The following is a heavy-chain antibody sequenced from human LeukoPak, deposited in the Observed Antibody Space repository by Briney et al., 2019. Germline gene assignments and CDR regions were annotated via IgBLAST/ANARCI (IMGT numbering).Heavy chain of an antibody. CDR2: INPNSGGT. Sequence: ASVKVSCKASGYTFSGYYIHWVRQAPGQGLEWMGWINPNSGGTNYAQKFQGRVTMTRDTSIFTAYMELSRLRSDDTAVYYCARYSSGWAYYYYYYMDVWGKGTTVTVSS. CDR1: GYTFSGYY. J-gene: IGHJ6*03. V-gene: IGHV1-2*02. CDR3: ARYSSGWAYYYYYYMDV. D-gene: IGHD6-19*01.